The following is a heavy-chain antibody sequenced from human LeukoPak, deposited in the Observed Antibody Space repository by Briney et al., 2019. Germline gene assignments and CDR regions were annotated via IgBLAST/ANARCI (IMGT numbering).Heavy chain of an antibody. Sequence: PGGSLRLSCAASGFTFSSYSMNWVRQAPGKGLEWVSPISSSSSYIYYADSVKGRFTISRDNAKNSLYLQMNSLRAEDTAVYYCARDRKGLWSGYCYFDYWGQGTLVTVSS. CDR3: ARDRKGLWSGYCYFDY. V-gene: IGHV3-21*01. CDR2: ISSSSSYI. CDR1: GFTFSSYS. D-gene: IGHD3-3*01. J-gene: IGHJ4*02.